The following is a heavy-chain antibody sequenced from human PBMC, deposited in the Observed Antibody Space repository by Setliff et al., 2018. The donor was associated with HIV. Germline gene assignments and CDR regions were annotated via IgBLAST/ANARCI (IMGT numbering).Heavy chain of an antibody. CDR3: ARLLNYYGNWFDP. CDR2: IYHSGST. CDR1: GYSISGGYY. V-gene: IGHV4-38-2*02. J-gene: IGHJ5*02. D-gene: IGHD3-10*01. Sequence: SETLSLTCTVSGYSISGGYYWGWIRQPPGKGLEWIGSIYHSGSTYYNPSLKSRVTISVDTSKNQFSLKLSSVTAADTAVYYCARLLNYYGNWFDPWGQGTLVTVSS.